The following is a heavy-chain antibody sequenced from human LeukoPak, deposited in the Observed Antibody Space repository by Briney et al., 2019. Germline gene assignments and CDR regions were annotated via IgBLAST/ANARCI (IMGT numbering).Heavy chain of an antibody. CDR3: ARAPIPYDRSRTDYRFDP. J-gene: IGHJ5*02. CDR2: IYYSGST. Sequence: SETLSLTCTVPGGSISGYYWSWIRQPPGKGLEWIGYIYYSGSTNYNPSLKSRVTISLDTSKSQFSLKLTSVTAADTAVYYCARAPIPYDRSRTDYRFDPWGQGTLVTVAS. V-gene: IGHV4-59*12. D-gene: IGHD3-16*01. CDR1: GGSISGYY.